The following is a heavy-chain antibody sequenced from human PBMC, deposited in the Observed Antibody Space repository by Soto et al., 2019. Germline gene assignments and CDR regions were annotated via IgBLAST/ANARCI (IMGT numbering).Heavy chain of an antibody. CDR3: ASEFVGHFDY. J-gene: IGHJ4*02. V-gene: IGHV4-59*06. D-gene: IGHD3-16*02. CDR1: GGSISSYY. Sequence: PSETLSLTCTVSGGSISSYYCSWIRQHPGXGLXXIXXIXXXXXTXXXPSLKSRVTISVDTSKNQCYLKLSSVTAADTAVYYCASEFVGHFDYWGQGTLVTVSS. CDR2: IXXXXXT.